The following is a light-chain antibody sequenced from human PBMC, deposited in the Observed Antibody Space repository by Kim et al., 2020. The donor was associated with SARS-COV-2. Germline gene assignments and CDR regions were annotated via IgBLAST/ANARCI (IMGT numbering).Light chain of an antibody. V-gene: IGLV3-19*01. CDR3: NSRDSSGDHVL. CDR2: GKY. CDR1: SLRNYY. Sequence: ALGQTVRLTCQGDSLRNYYASWYQQRPGQAPVLVLYGKYNRPSGIPDRFSGSASGNTASLTITGAQAEDEADYYCNSRDSSGDHVLFGGGTQLTVL. J-gene: IGLJ3*02.